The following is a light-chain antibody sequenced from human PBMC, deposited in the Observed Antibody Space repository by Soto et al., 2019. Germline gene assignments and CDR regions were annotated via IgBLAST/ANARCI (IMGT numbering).Light chain of an antibody. J-gene: IGKJ5*01. CDR3: QQSYSTPIT. V-gene: IGKV1-39*01. CDR1: QGLKF. CDR2: EAT. Sequence: DIKMTQSPSSVSAFVGDKVTITCRASQGLKFLAWYQQKPGKAPRLMIYEATNLQSGVPPRFSGSGSGTDCTLTISSLQPEDVATYYCQQSYSTPITLGQGTRLEI.